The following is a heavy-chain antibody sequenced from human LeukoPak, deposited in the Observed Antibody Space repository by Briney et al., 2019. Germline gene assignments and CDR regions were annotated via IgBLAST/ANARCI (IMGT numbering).Heavy chain of an antibody. V-gene: IGHV3-23*01. J-gene: IGHJ4*02. D-gene: IGHD3-22*01. CDR2: ISGSGGST. Sequence: PGGSLRLSCAASGFTFSSYAMSWVRQAPGKGLEWVSAISGSGGSTYYADSVKGRFTISRDNSKNTLYLQMNSLRAEDTAVYYCAKDREIYRIVVGHYFDYWGQGTLVTVSS. CDR1: GFTFSSYA. CDR3: AKDREIYRIVVGHYFDY.